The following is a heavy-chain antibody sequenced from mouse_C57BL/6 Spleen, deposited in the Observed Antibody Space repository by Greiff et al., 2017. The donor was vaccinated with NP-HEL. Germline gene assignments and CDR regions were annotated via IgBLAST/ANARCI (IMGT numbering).Heavy chain of an antibody. D-gene: IGHD2-1*01. CDR3: ARTPYYRNRWYFDV. J-gene: IGHJ1*03. CDR2: ILPGSGST. Sequence: QVQLKESGAELMKPGASVKLSCKAPGYTFTGYWIEWVKQRPGHGLEWIGEILPGSGSTNYNEKFKGKATFTADTYSNTAYMQLSSLTTEDSAIYYCARTPYYRNRWYFDVWGTGTTGTVSS. V-gene: IGHV1-9*01. CDR1: GYTFTGYW.